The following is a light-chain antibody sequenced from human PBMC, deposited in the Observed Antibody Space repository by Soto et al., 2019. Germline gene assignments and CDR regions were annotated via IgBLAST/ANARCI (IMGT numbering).Light chain of an antibody. J-gene: IGKJ4*01. CDR1: QSVGTY. V-gene: IGKV3-20*01. Sequence: EIVLTQSPGTLSLSPGERATLSCRASQSVGTYLAWYQQKPGQAPRLLIYGASSRATGIPDRFSDSGSGTDFTLTISRLEPEDFAVYYCQQYVSIPLTFGGGTKVEIK. CDR3: QQYVSIPLT. CDR2: GAS.